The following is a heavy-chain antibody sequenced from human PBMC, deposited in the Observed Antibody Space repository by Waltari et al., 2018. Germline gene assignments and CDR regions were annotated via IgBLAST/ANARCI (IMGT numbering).Heavy chain of an antibody. CDR2: IYYSGST. D-gene: IGHD2-8*01. Sequence: QVQLQESGPGLVKPSETLSLTCTVSGGSLSSYYWSWIRQPPGKGLEWIGYIYYSGSTNYNPSLKSRVTISVDTSKNQFSLKLSSVTAADTAVYYCARVGLMEAYYFDYWGQGTLVTVSS. V-gene: IGHV4-59*01. CDR3: ARVGLMEAYYFDY. J-gene: IGHJ4*02. CDR1: GGSLSSYY.